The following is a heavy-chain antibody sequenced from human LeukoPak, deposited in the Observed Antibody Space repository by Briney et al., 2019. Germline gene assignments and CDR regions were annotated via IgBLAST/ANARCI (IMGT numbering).Heavy chain of an antibody. D-gene: IGHD3-22*01. V-gene: IGHV3-74*01. CDR1: GFTFSSYW. J-gene: IGHJ6*02. CDR3: ARAKDSSGYYWYYYYGMDV. Sequence: GGSLRLSCAASGFTFSSYWMHWVRQAPGKGLVWVSRINSDGSSTSYADSVKGRFTISRDNAKNTLYLQMNSLRAEDTAVYYCARAKDSSGYYWYYYYGMDVWGQGTTVTVSS. CDR2: INSDGSST.